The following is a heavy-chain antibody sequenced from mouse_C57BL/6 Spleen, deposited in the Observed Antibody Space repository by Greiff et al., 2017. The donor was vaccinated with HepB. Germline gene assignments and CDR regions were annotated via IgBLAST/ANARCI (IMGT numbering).Heavy chain of an antibody. CDR2: ISSGSSTI. J-gene: IGHJ3*01. CDR3: ARPEGSGYVGTY. D-gene: IGHD3-2*02. V-gene: IGHV5-17*01. CDR1: GFTFSDYG. Sequence: VQLQQSGGGLVKPGGSLKLSCAASGFTFSDYGMHWVRQAPEKGLEWVAYISSGSSTIYYADTVKGRFTISRDNAKNTLFLQMTSLRSEDTAMYYCARPEGSGYVGTYWGQGTLVTVSA.